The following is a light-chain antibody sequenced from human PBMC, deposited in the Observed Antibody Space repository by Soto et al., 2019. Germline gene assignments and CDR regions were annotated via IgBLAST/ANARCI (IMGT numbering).Light chain of an antibody. Sequence: EIVLTQSPGTLSLSPGERATLSCRASQSVSSSYLAWYQQTPGQAPRLLLAAASSSATGIPDWCSGSGAGTDFPLTSSRLEPEDFAVYYCQQYGSSPITFGQGTKVDIK. V-gene: IGKV3-20*01. J-gene: IGKJ1*01. CDR1: QSVSSSY. CDR3: QQYGSSPIT. CDR2: AAS.